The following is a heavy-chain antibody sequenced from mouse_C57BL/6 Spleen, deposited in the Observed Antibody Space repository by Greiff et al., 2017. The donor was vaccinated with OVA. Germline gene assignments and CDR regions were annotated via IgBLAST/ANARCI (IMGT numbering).Heavy chain of an antibody. V-gene: IGHV1-76*01. CDR1: GYTFTDYY. D-gene: IGHD2-1*01. Sequence: QVQLQQSGAELVRPGASVKLSCKASGYTFTDYYINWVKQRPGQGLEWIARIYPGSGNTYYNEKFKGKATLTAEKSSSTAYMQLSSLTSEDSAVYFCAVYYAHYYAMDYWGQGTSVTVSS. CDR2: IYPGSGNT. J-gene: IGHJ4*01. CDR3: AVYYAHYYAMDY.